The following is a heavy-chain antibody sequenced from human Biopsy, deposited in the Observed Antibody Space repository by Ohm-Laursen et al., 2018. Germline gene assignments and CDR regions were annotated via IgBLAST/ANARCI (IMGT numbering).Heavy chain of an antibody. V-gene: IGHV3-21*01. D-gene: IGHD6-6*01. CDR1: GFIFSTYI. CDR2: ISRTCDLI. CDR3: PRERDWKSISTIDY. J-gene: IGHJ4*02. Sequence: GSLSLSCTASGFIFSTYIMTWVRQAPARGLAWVSSISRTCDLIYYADSVMGRFTISRDNAKHSVDLQMNSLRAEDRAVYFCPRERDWKSISTIDYWGQGTLVTASS.